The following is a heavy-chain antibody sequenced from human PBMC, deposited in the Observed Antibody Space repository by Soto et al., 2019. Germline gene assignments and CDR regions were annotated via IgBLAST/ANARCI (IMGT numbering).Heavy chain of an antibody. V-gene: IGHV1-2*04. CDR1: GYTFTGYY. CDR2: INPNSGGT. J-gene: IGHJ3*02. CDR3: ARGGDIVVVVAATLEGAFDI. D-gene: IGHD2-15*01. Sequence: QVQLVQSGAEVKKPGASVKVSCKASGYTFTGYYMHWVRQAPGQGLEWMGWINPNSGGTNYAQKFQGWVTMTRDTSISTAYMELSRVRSDDTAVYYCARGGDIVVVVAATLEGAFDIWGQGTMVTVSS.